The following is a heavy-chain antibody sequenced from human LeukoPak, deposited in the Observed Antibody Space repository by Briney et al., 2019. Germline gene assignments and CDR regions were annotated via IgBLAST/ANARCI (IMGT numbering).Heavy chain of an antibody. CDR2: ISYDGSNK. Sequence: PGGSLRLSCAASGFTFSSYAMHWVRQAPGKGLEWVAVISYDGSNKYYADSVKGRFTISRDNSKNTLYLQMNSLRAEDTAVYYCARDQGNYYGSGSYYTMDYWGQGTLVTVSS. CDR1: GFTFSSYA. V-gene: IGHV3-30-3*01. CDR3: ARDQGNYYGSGSYYTMDY. D-gene: IGHD3-10*01. J-gene: IGHJ4*02.